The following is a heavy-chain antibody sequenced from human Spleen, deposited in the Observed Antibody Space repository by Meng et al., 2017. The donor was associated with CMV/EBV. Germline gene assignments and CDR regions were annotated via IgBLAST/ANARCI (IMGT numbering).Heavy chain of an antibody. D-gene: IGHD2-2*01. V-gene: IGHV1-69*05. J-gene: IGHJ6*02. Sequence: SVKVSCKASGYTFTDYYLHWVRQAPGQGLEWMGGIIPIFGTANYAQKFQGRVTITTDESTSTAYMELSSLRSEDTAVYYCAREGGYCSSTSCLDSYYYYYGMDVWGQGTTVTVSS. CDR2: IIPIFGTA. CDR1: GYTFTDYY. CDR3: AREGGYCSSTSCLDSYYYYYGMDV.